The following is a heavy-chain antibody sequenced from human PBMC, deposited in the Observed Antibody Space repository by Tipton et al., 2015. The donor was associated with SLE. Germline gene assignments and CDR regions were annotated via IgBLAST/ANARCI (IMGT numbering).Heavy chain of an antibody. CDR2: IYHSGNS. D-gene: IGHD5-24*01. V-gene: IGHV4-38-2*02. CDR1: GYSISSGYY. J-gene: IGHJ3*02. CDR3: ARDRRRDGYKPDAFDI. Sequence: TLSLTCAVSGYSISSGYYWAWIRQPPGKGLEWIGSIYHSGNSYYNPSLKSRVSIVVDTSKNQFSLKLSSVTAADTAVYYCARDRRRDGYKPDAFDIWGQGTMVTVSS.